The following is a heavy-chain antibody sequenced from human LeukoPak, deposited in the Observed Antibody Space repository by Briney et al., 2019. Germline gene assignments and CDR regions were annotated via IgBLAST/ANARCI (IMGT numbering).Heavy chain of an antibody. Sequence: GSSVKVSCKASGGTFSSYAISWVRQAPGQGLEWMGGIIPIFGTANYAQKFQGRVTITTDESTSTAYMELSSLRSEDTAVYYCARVGHSSSWLNYYYMDVWGKGPRSPSP. CDR2: IIPIFGTA. V-gene: IGHV1-69*05. J-gene: IGHJ6*03. D-gene: IGHD6-13*01. CDR3: ARVGHSSSWLNYYYMDV. CDR1: GGTFSSYA.